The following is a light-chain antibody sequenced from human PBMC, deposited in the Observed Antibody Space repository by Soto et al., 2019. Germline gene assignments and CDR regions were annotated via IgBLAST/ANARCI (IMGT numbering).Light chain of an antibody. CDR2: AAS. CDR1: QSVSSS. Sequence: LSTVERSTLACRASQSVSSSLAWYQQKPGQPPRLLIYAASRRATGIPDRFSGSGYGTEFDLSMRRLESGGFAVYYCEQYGSSAGTLGQGTKVDIK. CDR3: EQYGSSAGT. V-gene: IGKV3-20*01. J-gene: IGKJ1*01.